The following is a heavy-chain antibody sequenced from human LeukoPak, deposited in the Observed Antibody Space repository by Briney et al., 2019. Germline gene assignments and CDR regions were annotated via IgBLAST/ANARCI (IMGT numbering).Heavy chain of an antibody. CDR1: GFTFSSYG. Sequence: GGSLRLSCAASGFTFSSYGMHGVRQAPGKGLEWVAFIRYDGSNKYYADSVKGRFTISRDNSKNTLYLQMNSLRAEDTAVYYCAKRIYGSGSYYVDYWGQGTLVTVSS. V-gene: IGHV3-30*02. CDR2: IRYDGSNK. J-gene: IGHJ4*02. CDR3: AKRIYGSGSYYVDY. D-gene: IGHD3-10*01.